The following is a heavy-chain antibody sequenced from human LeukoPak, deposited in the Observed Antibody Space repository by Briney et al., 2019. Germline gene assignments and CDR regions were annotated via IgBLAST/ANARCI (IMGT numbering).Heavy chain of an antibody. CDR3: ARDFPYFDY. J-gene: IGHJ4*02. CDR2: ISYDGNSK. V-gene: IGHV3-30-3*01. CDR1: GFSFSDFP. Sequence: GRSLRLSCAASGFSFSDFPIHWVRQAPGKGLEWVAVISYDGNSKHYADSVKGRFTISGDISKSTLYLQMNSLREEDTAIYYCARDFPYFDYWGQGTLVTVSS.